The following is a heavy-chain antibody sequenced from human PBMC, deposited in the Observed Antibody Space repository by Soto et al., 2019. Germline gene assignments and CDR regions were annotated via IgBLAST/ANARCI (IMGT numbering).Heavy chain of an antibody. J-gene: IGHJ4*02. V-gene: IGHV3-23*01. Sequence: EVQLLESGGGLVQPGGSLRLSCTASGFSLSTYGVTWVRQAPGKGLEWVSGVSGGSGTTHYADSVKGRFTNTTDNSENTAYLQMNSLRVEDTAVYYCAKWNGYGDHWGQGTLVTVS. D-gene: IGHD1-1*01. CDR1: GFSLSTYG. CDR3: AKWNGYGDH. CDR2: VSGGSGTT.